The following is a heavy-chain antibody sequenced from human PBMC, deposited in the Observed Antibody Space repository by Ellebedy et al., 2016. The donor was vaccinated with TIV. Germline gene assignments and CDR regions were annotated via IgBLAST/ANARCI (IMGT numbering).Heavy chain of an antibody. CDR3: SRGIAAVMY. CDR2: IRSGGVYV. Sequence: PGGSLRLSCLASGFSFKTDAMNWVRQPPGQGLEWVASIRSGGVYVWYGDSVKGRFTISRDNAKNSLYLQLNSLRAEDTAVYYCSRGIAAVMYWGQGTLVTVSS. CDR1: GFSFKTDA. D-gene: IGHD6-13*01. V-gene: IGHV3-21*01. J-gene: IGHJ4*02.